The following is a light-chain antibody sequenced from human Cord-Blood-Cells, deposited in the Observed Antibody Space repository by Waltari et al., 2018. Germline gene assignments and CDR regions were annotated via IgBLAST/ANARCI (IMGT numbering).Light chain of an antibody. V-gene: IGLV2-14*01. Sequence: QSALTQPASVSGSPGQXXXXXXXGTSXXVXGYNXXXWYQQPPGKAPKLMIYDVSNRPSGVSNRFSGSKSGNTASLTISGLQAEDEADYYCSSYTSSSTWVFGGGTKLTVL. J-gene: IGLJ3*02. CDR2: DVS. CDR3: SSYTSSSTWV. CDR1: SXXVXGYNX.